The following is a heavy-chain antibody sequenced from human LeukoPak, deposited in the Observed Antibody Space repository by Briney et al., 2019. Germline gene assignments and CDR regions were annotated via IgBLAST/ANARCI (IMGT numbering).Heavy chain of an antibody. V-gene: IGHV3-30*18. CDR3: AKGFRNFDY. CDR1: GFTFSSYG. J-gene: IGHJ4*02. CDR2: ISYDGSNK. Sequence: GGSLRLSCAASGFTFSSYGMHWVRQAPGKGLEWVAVISYDGSNKYYADSVKGRFTISRDNSKNTLYLQMNSLRAEDTAVYYRAKGFRNFDYWGQGTLVTVSS.